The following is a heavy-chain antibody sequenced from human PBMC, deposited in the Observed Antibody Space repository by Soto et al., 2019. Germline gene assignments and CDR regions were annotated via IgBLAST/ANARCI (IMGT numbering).Heavy chain of an antibody. CDR1: GYSFTSYW. CDR2: IYPGDSDT. CDR3: ARYSSSSPWYFDY. V-gene: IGHV5-51*01. Sequence: GESLKISCQGSGYSFTSYWIGWVRQMPGKGLEWMGIIYPGDSDTRYSPSFQGQVTISADKSISTAYLQWSSLKASDTAMYYCARYSSSSPWYFDYWGQGTLVTVSS. J-gene: IGHJ4*02. D-gene: IGHD6-6*01.